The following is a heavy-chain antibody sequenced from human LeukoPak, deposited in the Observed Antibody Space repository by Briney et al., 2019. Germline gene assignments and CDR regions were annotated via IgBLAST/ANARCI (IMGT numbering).Heavy chain of an antibody. CDR2: ISSTSSYT. D-gene: IGHD3-10*01. CDR1: GFTFSNAW. Sequence: KSGGSLRLSCAASGFTFSNAWMSWVRQAPGKGLEWVSYISSTSSYTNYADSVKGRFTISRDNAKNSLYLQMNSLRAEDTAVYYCARALFPGSGNNRIDYWGQGTLVTVSS. J-gene: IGHJ4*02. CDR3: ARALFPGSGNNRIDY. V-gene: IGHV3-11*05.